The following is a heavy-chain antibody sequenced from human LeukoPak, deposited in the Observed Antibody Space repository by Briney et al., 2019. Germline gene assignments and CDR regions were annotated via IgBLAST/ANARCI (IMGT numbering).Heavy chain of an antibody. D-gene: IGHD2-2*02. CDR2: MNPNSGNT. J-gene: IGHJ4*02. CDR3: ARKLSIIPAAIYTFDY. Sequence: ASVKVSXKASGYTFTSYDINWVRQATGQGLEWMGWMNPNSGNTGYAQKFQGRVTITRNTSISTAYMELSSLRSEDTAVYYCARKLSIIPAAIYTFDYWGQGTLVTVSS. V-gene: IGHV1-8*03. CDR1: GYTFTSYD.